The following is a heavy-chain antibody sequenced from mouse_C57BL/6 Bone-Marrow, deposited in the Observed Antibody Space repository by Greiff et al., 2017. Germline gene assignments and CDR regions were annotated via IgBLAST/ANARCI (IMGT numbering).Heavy chain of an antibody. CDR2: IDPNSGGT. J-gene: IGHJ4*01. CDR3: ARLLTGTHYYAMDY. Sequence: QVHVKQPGAELVKPGASVKLSCKASGYTFTSYWMHWVKQRPGRGLEWIGRIDPNSGGTKYNEKFKSKATLTVDKPSSTAYMQLSSLTSEDSAFYYCARLLTGTHYYAMDYWGQGTSVTVSS. D-gene: IGHD4-1*01. V-gene: IGHV1-72*01. CDR1: GYTFTSYW.